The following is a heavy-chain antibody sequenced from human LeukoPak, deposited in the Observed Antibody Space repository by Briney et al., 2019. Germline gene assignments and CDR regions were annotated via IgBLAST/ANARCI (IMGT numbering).Heavy chain of an antibody. D-gene: IGHD6-13*01. V-gene: IGHV3-43*02. CDR1: GFTFDGYA. CDR2: ISGDGGST. CDR3: AKEEGIAAAGTRWFDP. J-gene: IGHJ5*02. Sequence: GGSLRLSCAASGFTFDGYAMHWVRQAPGKGLEWVSLISGDGGSTYYADSVKGRFTISRDNSKNSLYLQMNSLRTEDTALYYCAKEEGIAAAGTRWFDPWGQGTLVTVSS.